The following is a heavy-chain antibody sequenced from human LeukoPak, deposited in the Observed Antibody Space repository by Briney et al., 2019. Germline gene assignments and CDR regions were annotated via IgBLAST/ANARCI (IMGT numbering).Heavy chain of an antibody. D-gene: IGHD5-12*01. Sequence: GGSLRLSCTASGFTFGDYAMSWFRQAPGKGLEWVGFIRSKAYGGTTEYAASVKGRFTISRDDSKSIAYLRMNSLKTEDTAVYYCTRESPLLGLRDYWGQGTLVTVSS. V-gene: IGHV3-49*03. J-gene: IGHJ4*02. CDR3: TRESPLLGLRDY. CDR2: IRSKAYGGTT. CDR1: GFTFGDYA.